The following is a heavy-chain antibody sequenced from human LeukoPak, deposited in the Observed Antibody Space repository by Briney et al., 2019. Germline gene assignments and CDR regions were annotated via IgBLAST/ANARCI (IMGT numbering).Heavy chain of an antibody. J-gene: IGHJ3*02. CDR2: IYPGDSDT. CDR3: ARLRGVRYFDWFDAFDI. D-gene: IGHD3-9*01. CDR1: GYSFTSYW. V-gene: IGHV5-51*01. Sequence: GESLKISCKGSGYSFTSYWIGWVRQMPGKGLEWMGIIYPGDSDTRYSPSFQGQVTISADKSISTAYLQWSSLQASDTAMYYCARLRGVRYFDWFDAFDIWGQGTVVTVSS.